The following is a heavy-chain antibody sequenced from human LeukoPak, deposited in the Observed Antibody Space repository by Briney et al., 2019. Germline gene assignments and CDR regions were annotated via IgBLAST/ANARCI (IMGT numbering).Heavy chain of an antibody. Sequence: SETLSLTCTVSGASVSSSSYYWGWIRQPPGKGLEWIGSIYYSGNTYYNPSLNSRVTISVDTSKNQFSLKLSSVTAADTAVFYCARTPRDGYNSPYFDYWGQGTLVTVSS. CDR2: IYYSGNT. V-gene: IGHV4-39*01. D-gene: IGHD5-24*01. J-gene: IGHJ4*02. CDR1: GASVSSSSYY. CDR3: ARTPRDGYNSPYFDY.